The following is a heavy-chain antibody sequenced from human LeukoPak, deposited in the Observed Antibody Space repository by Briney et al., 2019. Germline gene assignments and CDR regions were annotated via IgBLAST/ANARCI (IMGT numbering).Heavy chain of an antibody. CDR3: ARVTPDYDSSGYLWYFDY. Sequence: SVKVSCKASGGTFSSYAISWVRQAPGQGLEWMGAIIPIFGTANYAQKFQGRVTITADESTSTAYMELSSLRSEDTAVYYCARVTPDYDSSGYLWYFDYWGQGTLVTVSS. J-gene: IGHJ4*02. D-gene: IGHD3-22*01. CDR2: IIPIFGTA. CDR1: GGTFSSYA. V-gene: IGHV1-69*13.